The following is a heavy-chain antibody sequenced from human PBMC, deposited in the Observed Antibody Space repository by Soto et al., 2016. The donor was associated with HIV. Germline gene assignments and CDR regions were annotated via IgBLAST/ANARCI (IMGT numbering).Heavy chain of an antibody. CDR1: GFSFDDYA. CDR3: AKDWTGPDY. Sequence: EVQLVKSGEAWYNRGSLRLSCAASGFSFDDYAMHWVRQAPGKGLEWVSFISGDGLSTFYADSVKGRFTISRDNSKNSLYLQMNSLITEDTAFYYCAKDWTGPDYWGQGTLVTVSS. CDR2: ISGDGLST. J-gene: IGHJ4*02. V-gene: IGHV3-43*02.